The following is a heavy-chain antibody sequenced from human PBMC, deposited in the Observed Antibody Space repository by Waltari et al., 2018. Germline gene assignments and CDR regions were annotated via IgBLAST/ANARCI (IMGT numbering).Heavy chain of an antibody. D-gene: IGHD1-1*01. V-gene: IGHV3-21*06. J-gene: IGHJ4*02. CDR2: ISKDSIYI. CDR3: ARGGAFSGNCLDY. Sequence: EVQLVESGGGLVKPGGSLSLSWIASGFTFGAYGMNWVRQAPGKGLEWVSSISKDSIYIFYADSVKGRFTISRDNAKNSLYLQMDSLRAEDTAVYYCARGGAFSGNCLDYWGQGAPVTVSS. CDR1: GFTFGAYG.